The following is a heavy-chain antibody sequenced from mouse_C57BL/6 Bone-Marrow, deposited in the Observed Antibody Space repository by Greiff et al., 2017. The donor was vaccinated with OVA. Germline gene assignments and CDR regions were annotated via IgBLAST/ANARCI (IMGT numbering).Heavy chain of an antibody. Sequence: QVQLQQSGAELVRPGTSVKVSCKASGYAFTNYLIEWVKQRPGQGLEWIGVINPGSGGTNCNEKFKGKATLTADKSSSTAYMQLSSLTSEDSAVYFCARPDGYWYFDVWGTGTTVTVSS. CDR1: GYAFTNYL. CDR3: ARPDGYWYFDV. V-gene: IGHV1-54*01. J-gene: IGHJ1*03. CDR2: INPGSGGT. D-gene: IGHD2-3*01.